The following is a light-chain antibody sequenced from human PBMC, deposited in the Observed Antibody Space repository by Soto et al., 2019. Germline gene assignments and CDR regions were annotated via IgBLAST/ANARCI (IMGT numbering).Light chain of an antibody. V-gene: IGLV1-44*01. Sequence: QSVLTQPPSASGTPGQRVTISCSGSSSNIGSKTVNWYQQLPGTAPKLLIYSNNQRPSGVPDRFSGSKSGTSASLAISGLQSEDEADYPCAAWDDSLNGPVFGGGTKVTVL. CDR3: AAWDDSLNGPV. J-gene: IGLJ3*02. CDR2: SNN. CDR1: SSNIGSKT.